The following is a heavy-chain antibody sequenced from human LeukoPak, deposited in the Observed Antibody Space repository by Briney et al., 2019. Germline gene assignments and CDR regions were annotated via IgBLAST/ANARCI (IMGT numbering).Heavy chain of an antibody. Sequence: SETLSLTCTVSGGSISSYYWSWIRQPPGKGLEWIGYIYYSGSTNFNPSLKSRVTISVDTSKNQFSLKLSSVTAADTAVYYCARLGSPQGYGGNKAFDIWGHGTMVTISS. CDR3: ARLGSPQGYGGNKAFDI. CDR2: IYYSGST. V-gene: IGHV4-59*01. D-gene: IGHD4-23*01. J-gene: IGHJ3*02. CDR1: GGSISSYY.